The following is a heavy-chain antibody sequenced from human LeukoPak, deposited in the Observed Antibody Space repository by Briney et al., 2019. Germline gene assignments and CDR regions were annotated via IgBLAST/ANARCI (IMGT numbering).Heavy chain of an antibody. CDR1: GGTFSSYA. Sequence: VASVKVSCKASGGTFSSYAISWVRQAPGQGLEWMGGIIPIFGTANYAQKFQGRVTITADKSTSTAYMELSSLRSEDTAVYYCARSGTAYCGGDCYSEIDYWGQGTLVTVSS. CDR2: IIPIFGTA. J-gene: IGHJ4*02. CDR3: ARSGTAYCGGDCYSEIDY. D-gene: IGHD2-21*02. V-gene: IGHV1-69*06.